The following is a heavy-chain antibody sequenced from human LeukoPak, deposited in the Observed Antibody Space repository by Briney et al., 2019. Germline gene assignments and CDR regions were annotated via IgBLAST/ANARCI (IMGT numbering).Heavy chain of an antibody. CDR3: ASSHSSGWYYFDY. V-gene: IGHV3-30-3*01. J-gene: IGHJ4*02. CDR1: GFTFSTYA. Sequence: GGSLRLSCAASGFTFSTYAMHWVRQAPGKGLEWVAVISYDGSNKYYADSVKGRFTISRDNSKNTLYLQMNSQRAEDTAVYYCASSHSSGWYYFDYWGQGTLVTVSS. D-gene: IGHD6-19*01. CDR2: ISYDGSNK.